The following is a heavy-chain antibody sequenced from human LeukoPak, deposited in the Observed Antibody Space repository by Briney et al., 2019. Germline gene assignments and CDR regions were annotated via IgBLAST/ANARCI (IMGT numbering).Heavy chain of an antibody. Sequence: SETLSLTCTVSGGSISSYYWSWIRQPPGKGLEWIGYIYYSGSTYYNPSLKSRVTISVDTSKNQFSLKLSSVTAADTAVYYCARGLSSPYWFDPWGQGTLVTVSS. CDR3: ARGLSSPYWFDP. CDR2: IYYSGST. CDR1: GGSISSYY. V-gene: IGHV4-59*01. D-gene: IGHD6-13*01. J-gene: IGHJ5*02.